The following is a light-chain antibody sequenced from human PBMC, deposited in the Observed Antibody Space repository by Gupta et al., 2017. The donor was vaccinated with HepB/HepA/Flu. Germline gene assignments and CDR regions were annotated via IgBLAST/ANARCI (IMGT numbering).Light chain of an antibody. J-gene: IGKJ4*01. CDR2: DTS. V-gene: IGKV3-11*01. CDR1: ENIHNY. CDR3: QQHCKWPLS. Sequence: PGERATLSCRASENIHNYLAWYQQKPGQAPRLLIHDTSLRASDIPARISGSGSETDFTLTISSLEPEDFAVYYCQQHCKWPLSFGGGTKVDIK.